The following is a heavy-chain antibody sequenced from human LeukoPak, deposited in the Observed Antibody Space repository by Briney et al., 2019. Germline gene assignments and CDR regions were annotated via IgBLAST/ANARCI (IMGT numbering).Heavy chain of an antibody. D-gene: IGHD5-18*01. V-gene: IGHV4-59*08. CDR1: GGSISSYY. J-gene: IGHJ4*02. CDR2: IYYSGST. CDR3: AAIDGVDTAMVDY. Sequence: SETLSLTCTVSGGSISSYYWSWIRQPPGKGLERIGYIYYSGSTNYNPSLKSRVTISVDTSKNQFSLKLSSVTAADTAVYYCAAIDGVDTAMVDYWGQGTLVTVSS.